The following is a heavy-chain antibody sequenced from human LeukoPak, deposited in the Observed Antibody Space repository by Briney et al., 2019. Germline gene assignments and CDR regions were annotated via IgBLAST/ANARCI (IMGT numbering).Heavy chain of an antibody. CDR2: ISYDGSNK. J-gene: IGHJ4*02. CDR3: ARDNNTSSYYFDY. D-gene: IGHD2/OR15-2a*01. Sequence: GGSLRLSCAASGFTFSSYAMSWVRQAPGKGLEWVAVISYDGSNKYYADSVKGRFTISRDNSKNTLYLQMNSLRAEDTAVYYCARDNNTSSYYFDYWGQGTLVTVSS. V-gene: IGHV3-30-3*01. CDR1: GFTFSSYA.